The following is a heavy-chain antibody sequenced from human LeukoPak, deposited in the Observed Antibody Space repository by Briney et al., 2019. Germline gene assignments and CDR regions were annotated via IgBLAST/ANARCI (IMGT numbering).Heavy chain of an antibody. D-gene: IGHD6-19*01. J-gene: IGHJ4*02. CDR1: GGSVSSGSYY. CDR3: ARRYSSGWYYYFDY. CDR2: IYYSGST. Sequence: SETLSLTCTVSGGSVSSGSYYWSWIRQPSGKGLEWIGYIYYSGSTNQNSSLKSRVTISVDTSKNQFSLKLSSVTAADTAVYYCARRYSSGWYYYFDYWGQGTLVTVSS. V-gene: IGHV4-61*01.